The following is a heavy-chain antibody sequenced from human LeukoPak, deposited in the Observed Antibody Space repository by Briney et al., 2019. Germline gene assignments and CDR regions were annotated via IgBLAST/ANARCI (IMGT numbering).Heavy chain of an antibody. CDR3: AWTQYYATNDGKSFSRHFES. J-gene: IGHJ4*02. Sequence: GGTLRLSCAVSGCTFSSYWMHWGRHAPGKGLVWVSLIKSDGSISAYADSVKGRCIISRDNAKNSQYLQMDSPRAEGEAVYYCAWTQYYATNDGKSFSRHFESWGQGTLVTVSA. CDR1: GCTFSSYW. D-gene: IGHD2-2*01. V-gene: IGHV3-74*01. CDR2: IKSDGSIS.